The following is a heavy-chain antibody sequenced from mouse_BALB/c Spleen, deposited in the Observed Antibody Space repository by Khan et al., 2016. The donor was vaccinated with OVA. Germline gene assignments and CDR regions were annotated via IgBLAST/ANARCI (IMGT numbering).Heavy chain of an antibody. CDR1: GFSLMNYG. J-gene: IGHJ4*01. V-gene: IGHV2-6-1*01. Sequence: VKLLESGPGLVAPSQSLSITCTISGFSLMNYGVHWVRQPPGKGLEWLVVIWSDGSTTYNSALKSRLTISKDNSKSQVFLKMNSLQTDDTAMYFCARQPYYHYNIMDYWGQGTPVTVSS. CDR3: ARQPYYHYNIMDY. D-gene: IGHD2-10*01. CDR2: IWSDGST.